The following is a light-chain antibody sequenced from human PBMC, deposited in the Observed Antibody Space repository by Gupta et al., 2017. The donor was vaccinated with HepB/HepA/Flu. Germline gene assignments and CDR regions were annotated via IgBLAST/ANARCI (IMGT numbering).Light chain of an antibody. Sequence: EIVLTQSPATLSLSPGERATLSCRASQSVSSYLAWYQQKPGQAPRLLIYDASNRETGITARLSGSGYAKDFPIPISSREQEDFAVYYYKGGRNCGPLTFGGGTKVEVK. CDR1: QSVSSY. CDR3: KGGRNCGPLT. V-gene: IGKV3-11*01. J-gene: IGKJ4*01. CDR2: DAS.